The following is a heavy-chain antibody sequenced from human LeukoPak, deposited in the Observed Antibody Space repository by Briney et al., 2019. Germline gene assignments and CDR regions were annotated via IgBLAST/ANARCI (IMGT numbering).Heavy chain of an antibody. CDR3: ARGWRYCSGGSCYQKHAFDI. CDR2: ISAYNGNT. CDR1: GYTFTSYG. D-gene: IGHD2-15*01. J-gene: IGHJ3*02. Sequence: ASVKVSCKASGYTFTSYGISWVRQAPGQGLEWMGWISAYNGNTNYAQKLQGRVTMTTDTSTSTAYMELRSLRSDDTAVYYCARGWRYCSGGSCYQKHAFDIWGQGTMVTVSS. V-gene: IGHV1-18*01.